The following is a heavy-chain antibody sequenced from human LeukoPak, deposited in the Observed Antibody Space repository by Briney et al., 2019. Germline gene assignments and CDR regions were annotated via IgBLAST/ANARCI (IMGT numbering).Heavy chain of an antibody. D-gene: IGHD5-18*01. CDR1: GGSISSYY. CDR2: IYYSGST. Sequence: PSETLSLTCTVSGGSISSYYWSWIRQPPGKGLEWIGYIYYSGSTNYNPSLKSRVTISVDTSKNQFSLKLSSVTAADTAVYYCARRAPGYGEADYWGQGTLVTVSS. V-gene: IGHV4-59*12. J-gene: IGHJ4*02. CDR3: ARRAPGYGEADY.